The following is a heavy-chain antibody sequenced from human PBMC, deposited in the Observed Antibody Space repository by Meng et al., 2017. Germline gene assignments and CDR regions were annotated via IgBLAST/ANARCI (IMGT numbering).Heavy chain of an antibody. J-gene: IGHJ2*01. D-gene: IGHD3-22*01. CDR1: GGSFSGYY. CDR3: ARGRTRRGYYDSSGYLRYFDL. CDR2: INHSGST. Sequence: QVQRQQWGAGLLKASETLSLTCAVYGGSFSGYYWSWIRQPPGKGLEWIGEINHSGSTNYNPSLKSRVTISVDTSKNQFSLKLSSVTAADTAVYYCARGRTRRGYYDSSGYLRYFDLWGRGTLVTVSS. V-gene: IGHV4-34*01.